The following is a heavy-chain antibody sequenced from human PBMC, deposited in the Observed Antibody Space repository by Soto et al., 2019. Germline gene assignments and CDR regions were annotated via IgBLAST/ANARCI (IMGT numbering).Heavy chain of an antibody. D-gene: IGHD6-6*01. CDR1: GGTFSSYA. Sequence: QVQLVQSGAEVKKPGSSVKVSCKASGGTFSSYAISWVRQAPGQGLEWMGGIIPIFETTTYAQKFKGRVTITADESTSTAYMELSSLRSEDTAVYYCVRGSIAARQRAPLPNYYYFDMDVWGQGTTVTVS. CDR2: IIPIFETT. V-gene: IGHV1-69*01. J-gene: IGHJ6*02. CDR3: VRGSIAARQRAPLPNYYYFDMDV.